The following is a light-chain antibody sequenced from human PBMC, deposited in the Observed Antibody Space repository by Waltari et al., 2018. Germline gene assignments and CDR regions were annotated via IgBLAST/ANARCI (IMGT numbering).Light chain of an antibody. CDR1: QTGSND. CDR2: VAS. V-gene: IGKV3-15*01. J-gene: IGKJ4*01. Sequence: ETVMTLSPATLSVSPGERATLSCRASQTGSNDLAWYQQKPGQAPRLLIYVASTRPTGVPARFSGSGSGTEFTLTISSLQSDDFEVYYCQQYHNWPLTFGGGTKVEIK. CDR3: QQYHNWPLT.